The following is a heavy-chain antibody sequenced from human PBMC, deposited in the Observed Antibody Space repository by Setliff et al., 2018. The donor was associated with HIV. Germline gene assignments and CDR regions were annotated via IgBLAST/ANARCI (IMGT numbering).Heavy chain of an antibody. J-gene: IGHJ4*02. CDR3: ARHGYNDSRGYFDY. Sequence: VESLKISCQAYGYKFYTSWIGWVRQMPGKGLEWMGIIYPGDSDTRYSPSFQGHVAFSVDTSISTAYLHWSSLKASDTAMYYCARHGYNDSRGYFDYWGQGALVTVSS. V-gene: IGHV5-51*01. D-gene: IGHD3-22*01. CDR1: GYKFYTSW. CDR2: IYPGDSDT.